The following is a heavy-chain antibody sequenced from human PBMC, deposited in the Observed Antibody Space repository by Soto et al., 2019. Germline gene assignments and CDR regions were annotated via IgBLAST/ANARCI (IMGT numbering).Heavy chain of an antibody. Sequence: GGSMRLSCAASGFTFGDYGMSWVRQAPGKGLEWVSGINWNGGSTGYADSVKGRFTISRDNAKNSLYLQMNSLRAEDTALYYCARDQMRSYYVDYWGQGTLVTVSS. V-gene: IGHV3-20*04. CDR1: GFTFGDYG. CDR2: INWNGGST. D-gene: IGHD1-26*01. J-gene: IGHJ4*02. CDR3: ARDQMRSYYVDY.